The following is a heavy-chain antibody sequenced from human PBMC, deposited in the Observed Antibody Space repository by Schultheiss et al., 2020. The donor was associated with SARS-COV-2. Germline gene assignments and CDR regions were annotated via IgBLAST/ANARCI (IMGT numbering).Heavy chain of an antibody. V-gene: IGHV4-59*10. J-gene: IGHJ4*02. CDR1: GGSFSGYY. CDR2: IYTSGST. D-gene: IGHD6-13*01. Sequence: SETLSLTCAVYGGSFSGYYWSWIRQPPGKGLEWIGRIYTSGSTNYNPSLKSRVTISVDTSKNQFSLKLSSVTAADTAVYYCARGVGAAAGTNYWGQGTLVTVSS. CDR3: ARGVGAAAGTNY.